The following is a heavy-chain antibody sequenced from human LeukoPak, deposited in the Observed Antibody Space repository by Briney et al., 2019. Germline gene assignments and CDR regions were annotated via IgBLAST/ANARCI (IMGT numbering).Heavy chain of an antibody. CDR1: GGSFSGYY. Sequence: SETLSLTCAVYGGSFSGYYWSWIRQPPGKGLEWIGEINHSGSTNYNPSLKSRVTMSVDTSKNQFSLKLSSVTAADTAVYYCARETGYYYFDYWGQGTLVTVSS. CDR3: ARETGYYYFDY. J-gene: IGHJ4*02. CDR2: INHSGST. V-gene: IGHV4-34*01. D-gene: IGHD3-9*01.